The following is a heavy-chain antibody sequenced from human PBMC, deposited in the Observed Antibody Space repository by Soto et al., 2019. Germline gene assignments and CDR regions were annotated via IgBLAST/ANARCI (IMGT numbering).Heavy chain of an antibody. Sequence: EVQLVESGGGLVQPGGSLRLSCAASGFTFSTYWMTWVRQAPGKGLEWVANIEGDGSEKYYVDSVKGRFTISRDNAKKSVYLQMNSLRAEDTAFYYCARGVYTGSPLFLFWGQGTLVTVSS. J-gene: IGHJ4*02. D-gene: IGHD1-26*01. CDR3: ARGVYTGSPLFLF. CDR1: GFTFSTYW. CDR2: IEGDGSEK. V-gene: IGHV3-7*05.